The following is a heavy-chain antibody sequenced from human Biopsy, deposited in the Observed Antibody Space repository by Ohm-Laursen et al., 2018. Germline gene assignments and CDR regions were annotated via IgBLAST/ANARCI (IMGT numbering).Heavy chain of an antibody. D-gene: IGHD3-3*01. CDR1: GGSIRSDY. CDR3: ARLYRLDDYWNDDPPDAFDI. J-gene: IGHJ3*02. Sequence: GTLSLTCTVSGGSIRSDYWGWIRQSPRKGLEWIGHISGRGATNYNPSLRGRVTISVDTSKNQFSLKLSSVTAADTAVFFCARLYRLDDYWNDDPPDAFDIWGQGTMVTVSS. V-gene: IGHV4-59*01. CDR2: ISGRGAT.